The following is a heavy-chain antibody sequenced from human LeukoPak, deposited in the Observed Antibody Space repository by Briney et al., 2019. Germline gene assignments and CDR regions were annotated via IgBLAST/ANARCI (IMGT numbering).Heavy chain of an antibody. CDR1: GDSISSSPYF. CDR3: ATVDYYYYGMDV. CDR2: INYSGNT. V-gene: IGHV4-39*01. Sequence: TSETLSLTCTVSGDSISSSPYFCGWLRQPPGKGLEWIGSINYSGNTYFNPSLQSRVAISVDTSKNQFSLKLSSLTAADTAVYYCATVDYYYYGMDVWGQGTTVTVSS. J-gene: IGHJ6*02.